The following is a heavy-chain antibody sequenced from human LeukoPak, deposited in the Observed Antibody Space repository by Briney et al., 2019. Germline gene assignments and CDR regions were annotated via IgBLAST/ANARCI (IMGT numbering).Heavy chain of an antibody. CDR1: GGSISSYY. Sequence: SDTLSLTCTVSGGSISSYYWIWIRQPPGKGLEWMGYIYYSGNTNYNPSLKSRVTISVDTSKNQFSLKLSSVTAADTAVYYCARLWSEGNWENWFDPWGQGTLVTVSS. CDR3: ARLWSEGNWENWFDP. D-gene: IGHD3-3*01. V-gene: IGHV4-59*07. CDR2: IYYSGNT. J-gene: IGHJ5*02.